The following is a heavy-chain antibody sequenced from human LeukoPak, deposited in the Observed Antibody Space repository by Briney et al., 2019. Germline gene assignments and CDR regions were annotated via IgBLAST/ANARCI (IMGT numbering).Heavy chain of an antibody. CDR3: AREVGIYSSGWY. V-gene: IGHV1-2*02. J-gene: IGHJ4*02. Sequence: ASVKVSCKASGYTFTGYYMHWVRPAPGQGLAWMGWINPNSGGTNYAQKFQGRVTMTRDTSISTAYMELSRLRSDDTAVYYCAREVGIYSSGWYWGQGTLVTVSS. CDR2: INPNSGGT. CDR1: GYTFTGYY. D-gene: IGHD3-22*01.